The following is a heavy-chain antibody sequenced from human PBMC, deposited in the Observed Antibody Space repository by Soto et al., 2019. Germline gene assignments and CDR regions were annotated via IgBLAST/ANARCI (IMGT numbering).Heavy chain of an antibody. CDR2: ILSNDEK. Sequence: QVTVKESGPVLVKPTETLTLTCTVSGFSLSNAGLGVSWIRQPPGKALERLAHILSNDEKSYSTALKNRLTIYKHTSKSQVVLTMTNTDPVDTATYYCASAYSTSWYWFDPWGQGNLVTVSS. CDR1: GFSLSNAGLG. CDR3: ASAYSTSWYWFDP. V-gene: IGHV2-26*01. J-gene: IGHJ5*02. D-gene: IGHD6-13*01.